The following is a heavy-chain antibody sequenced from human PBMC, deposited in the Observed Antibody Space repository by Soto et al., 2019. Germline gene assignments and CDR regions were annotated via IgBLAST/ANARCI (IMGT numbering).Heavy chain of an antibody. CDR3: AKGRTFFDF. CDR2: ISDSRSAT. CDR1: GFVFSNYA. Sequence: EVHLLESGGDWVQPGGSLRLSCAASGFVFSNYAMTWVRQAPGKGLEWVSDISDSRSATHYSDSVKGRFTISRDDSKNTLYLQMDRLRAEDAAVYYCAKGRTFFDFWGQGTLVTVSS. V-gene: IGHV3-23*01. D-gene: IGHD3-16*01. J-gene: IGHJ4*02.